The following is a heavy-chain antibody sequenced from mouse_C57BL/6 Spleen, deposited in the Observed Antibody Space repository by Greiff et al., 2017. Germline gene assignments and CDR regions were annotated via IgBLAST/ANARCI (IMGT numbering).Heavy chain of an antibody. J-gene: IGHJ4*01. CDR2: ISSGGSYT. D-gene: IGHD2-1*01. CDR3: ARHHYDNYEDAMDY. CDR1: GFTFSSYG. Sequence: EVKLLESGGDLVKPGGSLKLSCAASGFTFSSYGMSWVRQTPDKRLEWVATISSGGSYTYYPDSFKGRVTISRDNATSTLYLQISRLKSEDTAMYYCARHHYDNYEDAMDYWGQGTSVTVSS. V-gene: IGHV5-6*01.